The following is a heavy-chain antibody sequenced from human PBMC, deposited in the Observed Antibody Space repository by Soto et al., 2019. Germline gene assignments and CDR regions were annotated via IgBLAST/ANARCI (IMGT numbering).Heavy chain of an antibody. Sequence: KPSETLSLTCTVSGGSVSGASYYWSWIRQVPGQGLEWIGNINHGGATNYNPSLKTRATISVDTSKTQFSLRVTSVTSADTAVYYCARGLDFYGSGSPDLNGYWGQGTLVTV. D-gene: IGHD3-10*01. CDR3: ARGLDFYGSGSPDLNGY. J-gene: IGHJ4*02. V-gene: IGHV4-61*01. CDR2: INHGGAT. CDR1: GGSVSGASYY.